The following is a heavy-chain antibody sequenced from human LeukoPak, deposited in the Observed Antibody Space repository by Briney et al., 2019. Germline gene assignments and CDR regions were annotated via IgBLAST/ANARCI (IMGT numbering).Heavy chain of an antibody. V-gene: IGHV3-74*01. CDR2: INSDGSST. CDR1: GFTFSSYW. CDR3: ARSGQASLYYYGMDV. J-gene: IGHJ6*02. D-gene: IGHD1-1*01. Sequence: GGSLRLSCAASGFTFSSYWMHWVRQAPGKGLVWVSRINSDGSSTSYADSVKGRFTISRDNAKNTLYLQMSSLRAEDTAVYYCARSGQASLYYYGMDVWGQGTTVTVSS.